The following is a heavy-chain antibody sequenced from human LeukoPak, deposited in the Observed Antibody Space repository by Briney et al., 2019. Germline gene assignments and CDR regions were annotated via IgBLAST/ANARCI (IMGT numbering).Heavy chain of an antibody. CDR2: IYYSGST. CDR3: ARVTSSGWYLFDY. D-gene: IGHD6-19*01. V-gene: IGHV4-59*01. J-gene: IGHJ4*02. CDR1: GGSISSYY. Sequence: NPSETLSLTCTVSGGSISSYYWSWIRQPPGKGLQGMGYIYYSGSTNYNPSLKSQVTISVDTSKNQFSLKLSSVTAADTAVYYCARVTSSGWYLFDYWGQGTLVTVSS.